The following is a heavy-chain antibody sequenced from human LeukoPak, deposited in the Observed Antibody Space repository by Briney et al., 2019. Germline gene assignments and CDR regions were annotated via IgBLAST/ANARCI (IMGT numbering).Heavy chain of an antibody. CDR1: GGSFSSYY. CDR2: INHSGST. D-gene: IGHD3-10*01. Sequence: SQTLSLTCPVYGGSFSSYYWSWIRQPPGKGLEWVGEINHSGSTNYNPCLKSRVSISVDTSKNQFSLKLSSVTAADTAVYYCASHGEAETYYYCYYMDVGGKGTTVTVSS. J-gene: IGHJ6*03. V-gene: IGHV4-34*01. CDR3: ASHGEAETYYYCYYMDV.